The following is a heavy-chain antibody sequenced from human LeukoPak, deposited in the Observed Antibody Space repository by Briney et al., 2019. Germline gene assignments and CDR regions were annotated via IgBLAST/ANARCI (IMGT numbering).Heavy chain of an antibody. CDR3: ARDFGYSSSWYNYFDY. D-gene: IGHD6-13*01. Sequence: SVKVSCKASGGTFSSYAISWVRQAPGQGLEWMGGIIPIFGTANYAQKFQGRVTITADKSTSTAYMELCSLRSEDTAVYYCARDFGYSSSWYNYFDYWGQGTLVTVSS. CDR2: IIPIFGTA. CDR1: GGTFSSYA. V-gene: IGHV1-69*06. J-gene: IGHJ4*02.